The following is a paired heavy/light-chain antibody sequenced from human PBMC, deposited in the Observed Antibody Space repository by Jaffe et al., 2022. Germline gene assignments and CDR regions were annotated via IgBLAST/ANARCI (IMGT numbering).Light chain of an antibody. V-gene: IGLV3-19*01. CDR1: SLRSYY. CDR3: NSRDSSGNHPDVV. J-gene: IGLJ2*01. CDR2: GKN. Sequence: SSELTQDPAVSVALGQTVRITCQGDSLRSYYASWYQQKPGQAPVLVIYGKNNRPSGIPDRFSGSSSGNTASLTITGAQAEDEADYYCNSRDSSGNHPDVVFGGGTKLTVL.
Heavy chain of an antibody. CDR2: IYHSGST. J-gene: IGHJ2*01. V-gene: IGHV4-38-2*01. CDR1: GYSISSGYY. D-gene: IGHD4-17*01. Sequence: QVQLQESGPGLVKPSETLSLTCAVSGYSISSGYYWGWIRQPPGKGLEWIGSIYHSGSTYYNPSLKSRVTISVDTSKNQFSLKLSSVTAADTAVYYCARHPKGRLVTTTNFDLWGRGTLVTVSS. CDR3: ARHPKGRLVTTTNFDL.